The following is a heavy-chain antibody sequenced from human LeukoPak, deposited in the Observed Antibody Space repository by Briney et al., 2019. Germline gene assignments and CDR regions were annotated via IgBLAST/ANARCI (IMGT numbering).Heavy chain of an antibody. D-gene: IGHD4-17*01. CDR3: AKVRVVGDYNWFFDL. CDR1: GFTFSSYA. CDR2: IVGSGAST. J-gene: IGHJ2*01. V-gene: IGHV3-23*01. Sequence: GGSLRLSCATCGFTFSSYAMRWVRQAPGKGLEWVSAIVGSGASTYYADSVKGRFTISRDNSKNTLHLQMNSLRAEDTAIYHCAKVRVVGDYNWFFDLWGRGTLVTVSS.